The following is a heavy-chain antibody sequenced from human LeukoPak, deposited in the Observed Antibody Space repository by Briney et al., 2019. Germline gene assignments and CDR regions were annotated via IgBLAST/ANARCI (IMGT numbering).Heavy chain of an antibody. CDR3: AKDLGGCGLGKSYYDY. CDR1: GFTFSSYA. D-gene: IGHD7-27*01. CDR2: ISGSGGST. Sequence: PGGSLRLSCAAYGFTFSSYAMSWVRQAPGKGLEWVSAISGSGGSTYYADSVKGRFTISRDNSKNTLYLQMNSLRAEDTAVYYCAKDLGGCGLGKSYYDYWGQGTLATVSS. J-gene: IGHJ4*02. V-gene: IGHV3-23*01.